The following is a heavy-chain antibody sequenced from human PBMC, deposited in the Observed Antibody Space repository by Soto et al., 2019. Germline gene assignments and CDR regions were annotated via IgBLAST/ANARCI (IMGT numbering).Heavy chain of an antibody. CDR1: GLPFRTYG. D-gene: IGHD1-26*01. V-gene: IGHV3-33*01. CDR2: IWYDGSNK. CDR3: ARDGSGSTHQFDY. J-gene: IGHJ4*02. Sequence: VQLGESGGGVGRLGWSWSLSCEAPGLPFRTYGLPGVRQAPGKGLEGVAVIWYDGSNKYYADSVKGRFTISRDNSKNTLYLQMNSLRAEDTAVYYCARDGSGSTHQFDYWGQGTLVTVSS.